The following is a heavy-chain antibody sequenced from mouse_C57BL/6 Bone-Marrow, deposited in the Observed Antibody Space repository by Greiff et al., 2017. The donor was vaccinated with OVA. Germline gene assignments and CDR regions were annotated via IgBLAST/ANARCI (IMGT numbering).Heavy chain of an antibody. CDR3: TNYYGSPPWFAY. V-gene: IGHV1-58*01. Sequence: VQLQQSGAELVRPGSSVKMSCKTSGYTFTSYGINWVKQRPGQGLEWIGYIYIGNGYTEYNEKFQGKATITADTSSNTAYLQLSSLTSEDTAVYYCTNYYGSPPWFAYWGQGTLVTVSA. J-gene: IGHJ3*01. D-gene: IGHD1-1*01. CDR1: GYTFTSYG. CDR2: IYIGNGYT.